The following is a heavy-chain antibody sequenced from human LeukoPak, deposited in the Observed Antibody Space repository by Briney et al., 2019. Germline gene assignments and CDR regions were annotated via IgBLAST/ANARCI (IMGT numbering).Heavy chain of an antibody. V-gene: IGHV3-23*01. J-gene: IGHJ4*02. CDR1: GFSFSSYA. CDR3: AKAPVTSCRGAFCYPFDY. Sequence: GGSLRLSCATSGFSFSSYAMSWVRQAPGKGLEWVSAMSSSDDGRYYAAPVRGRFTISRDTSRSTLYLQMNSLRAEDAAVYYCAKAPVTSCRGAFCYPFDYWGQGTLVTVSS. CDR2: MSSSDDGR. D-gene: IGHD2-15*01.